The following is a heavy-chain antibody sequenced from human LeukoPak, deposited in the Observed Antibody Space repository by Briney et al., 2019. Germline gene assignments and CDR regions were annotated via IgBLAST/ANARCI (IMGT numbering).Heavy chain of an antibody. D-gene: IGHD2-15*01. J-gene: IGHJ5*02. CDR1: GFTFRDHY. CDR3: ARDRYCSGGSCYSNWFDP. V-gene: IGHV4-59*11. Sequence: LRLSCAASGFTFRDHYMSWIRQPPGKGLEWIGYIHYSGYTNYNPSLKSRVTISVDRSKNQFSLKLSSVTAADTAVYYCARDRYCSGGSCYSNWFDPWGQGTLVTVSS. CDR2: IHYSGYT.